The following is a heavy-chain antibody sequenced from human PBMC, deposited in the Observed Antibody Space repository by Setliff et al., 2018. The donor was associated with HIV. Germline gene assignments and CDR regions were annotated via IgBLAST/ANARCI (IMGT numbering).Heavy chain of an antibody. CDR3: ASGHAGATFYYGMDV. V-gene: IGHV4-38-2*01. CDR1: GYSISSGYY. D-gene: IGHD6-25*01. CDR2: IYHSGST. Sequence: SETLSLTCAVSGYSISSGYYWGWIRQPPGRGLEWIGSIYHSGSTYYNPSPKSRVTISVDTSKNQCSLKLSSVTAADTAVYYWASGHAGATFYYGMDVWGQGTTVTVSS. J-gene: IGHJ6*02.